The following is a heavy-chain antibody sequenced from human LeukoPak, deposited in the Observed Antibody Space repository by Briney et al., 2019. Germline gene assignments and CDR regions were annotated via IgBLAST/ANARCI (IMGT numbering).Heavy chain of an antibody. D-gene: IGHD3-10*01. V-gene: IGHV1-8*03. CDR2: MNQTSGDT. J-gene: IGHJ5*02. Sequence: ASVKVSCKASGYSFTNYDIIWVRQPIGQGLEWMGWMNQTSGDTGYSQNFQDRDHLTRNTSKEPAYIELSSLEPDNTARYFLWRDGRGSRSSWFDPWGQGTLVIVSS. CDR3: WRDGRGSRSSWFDP. CDR1: GYSFTNYD.